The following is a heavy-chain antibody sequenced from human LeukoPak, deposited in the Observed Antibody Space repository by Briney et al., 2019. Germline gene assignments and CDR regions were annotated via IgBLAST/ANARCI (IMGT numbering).Heavy chain of an antibody. D-gene: IGHD4-17*01. Sequence: SETLSLTCKVSADSITNYYWTWIRQPAGKGLQWVGRITTSGSTNLDPSLKSRFTLSVDKSKSLLSLNVTTVTAADTAVYYCAREARDYGDSRYLDYWGQGTLVTVSS. V-gene: IGHV4-4*07. CDR2: ITTSGST. J-gene: IGHJ4*02. CDR1: ADSITNYY. CDR3: AREARDYGDSRYLDY.